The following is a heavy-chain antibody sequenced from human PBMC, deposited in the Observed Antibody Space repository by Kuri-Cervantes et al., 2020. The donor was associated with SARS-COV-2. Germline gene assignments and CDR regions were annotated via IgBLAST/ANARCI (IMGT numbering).Heavy chain of an antibody. D-gene: IGHD4-17*01. CDR3: ARDLGYGDYGFDY. CDR2: IYTSGST. J-gene: IGHJ4*02. Sequence: ESLKISCTASGGSISSYYWSWIRQPAGKGLEWIGRIYTSGSTNYNPSLKSRVTMSVDTSKNQFSLKLSSVTAADTAVYYCARDLGYGDYGFDYWGQGTLVTVSS. V-gene: IGHV4-4*07. CDR1: GGSISSYY.